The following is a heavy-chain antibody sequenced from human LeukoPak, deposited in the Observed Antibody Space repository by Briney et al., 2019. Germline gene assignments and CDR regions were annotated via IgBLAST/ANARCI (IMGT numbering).Heavy chain of an antibody. CDR3: ARSHVYGLVGI. J-gene: IGHJ3*02. Sequence: SGTLSLTCAVSGGSISGSNWRSWVRQPPGKGLEWTGEIYHSGSTNYNPSLKSRVIIIIDTPKKHLYPSRSSVTTWGTAVYYFARSHVYGLVGIWGQGTMVTVSS. V-gene: IGHV4-4*02. CDR2: IYHSGST. D-gene: IGHD3-10*01. CDR1: GGSISGSNW.